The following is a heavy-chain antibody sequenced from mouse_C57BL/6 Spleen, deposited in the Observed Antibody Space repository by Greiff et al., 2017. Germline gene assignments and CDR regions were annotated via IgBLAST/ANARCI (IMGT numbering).Heavy chain of an antibody. D-gene: IGHD1-1*01. V-gene: IGHV1-15*01. CDR1: GYTFTDYE. CDR2: IDPETGGT. J-gene: IGHJ1*03. Sequence: QVQLQQSGAELVRPGASVTLSCKASGYTFTDYEMHWVKQTPVHGLEWIGAIDPETGGTAYNQKFKGKAILTADKSSSTAYMELRSLTSEDSAVYYCTREGITTVVGYFDVWGTGTTVTVSS. CDR3: TREGITTVVGYFDV.